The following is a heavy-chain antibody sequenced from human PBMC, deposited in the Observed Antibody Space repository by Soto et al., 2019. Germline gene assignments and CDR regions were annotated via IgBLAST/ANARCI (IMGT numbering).Heavy chain of an antibody. D-gene: IGHD2-15*01. CDR3: ATMGTPATGLYFFDY. V-gene: IGHV4-34*01. J-gene: IGHJ4*02. Sequence: SETLSLTCAVYGGSFSGYYWSWIRQPPGKGLEWIGEINHSGSTNYNPSLKSRVTISVDTSKNQFSLKLSSVAAADTAVYYCATMGTPATGLYFFDYWGQGSLVT. CDR2: INHSGST. CDR1: GGSFSGYY.